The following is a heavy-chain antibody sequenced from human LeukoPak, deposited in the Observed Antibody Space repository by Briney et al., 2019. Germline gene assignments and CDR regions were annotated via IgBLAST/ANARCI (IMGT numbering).Heavy chain of an antibody. J-gene: IGHJ4*02. CDR2: INPSDGGT. CDR3: VSECQTTYNFFY. V-gene: IGHV1-46*04. Sequence: ASVKVSCKASGYSFANYYMHWLRHAPGQGLEWMGIINPSDGGTSYAQKLQGRVTMTRDTSTSTVYMDLRSLTSEDTAVYYCVSECQTTYNFFYTGQGTLVTVSS. D-gene: IGHD1-14*01. CDR1: GYSFANYY.